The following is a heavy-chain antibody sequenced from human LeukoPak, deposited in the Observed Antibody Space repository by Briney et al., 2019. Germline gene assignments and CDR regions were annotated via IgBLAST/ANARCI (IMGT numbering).Heavy chain of an antibody. CDR1: GYTFPSYD. CDR3: ARALLDYDSSGYYLGDY. V-gene: IGHV1-8*02. D-gene: IGHD3-22*01. Sequence: GASVNVSCTPSGYTFPSYDINWVGQATGQGLEWMGWMNPNSGNTGYAQKFQGRVTITRNTSISTAYMELSSLRSEGTAVYYCARALLDYDSSGYYLGDYWGQGTLVTVSS. J-gene: IGHJ4*02. CDR2: MNPNSGNT.